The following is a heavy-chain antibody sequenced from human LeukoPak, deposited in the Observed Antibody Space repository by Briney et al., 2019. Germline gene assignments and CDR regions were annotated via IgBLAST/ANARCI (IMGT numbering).Heavy chain of an antibody. Sequence: SETLSLTCAVYGGSFSGYYWSWIRQPPGKGLEWIGEINHSGSTNYNPSLKSRVTISVDTSKNQFSLKLSSVTAADTAVYYCASPGGDWARSNNWFDPWGQGTLVTVSS. CDR2: INHSGST. CDR1: GGSFSGYY. J-gene: IGHJ5*02. CDR3: ASPGGDWARSNNWFDP. D-gene: IGHD2-21*02. V-gene: IGHV4-34*01.